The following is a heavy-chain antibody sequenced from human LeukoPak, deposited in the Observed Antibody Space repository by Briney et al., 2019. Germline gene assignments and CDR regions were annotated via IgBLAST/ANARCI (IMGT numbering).Heavy chain of an antibody. D-gene: IGHD6-19*01. CDR2: IWYDGSNK. Sequence: GGSLRLSCAASGFTFTSYGMHWVRQAPGKGLEWVAVIWYDGSNKYYADSVKGRFIISRDNSKNTLYLQMNSLRAEDTAVYYCAKDRGAVAGIDYWGQGTLVTVSS. CDR3: AKDRGAVAGIDY. CDR1: GFTFTSYG. V-gene: IGHV3-33*06. J-gene: IGHJ4*02.